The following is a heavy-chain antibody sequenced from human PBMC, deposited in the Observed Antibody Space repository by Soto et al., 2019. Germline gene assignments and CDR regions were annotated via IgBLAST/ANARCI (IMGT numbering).Heavy chain of an antibody. Sequence: ASVKVSCKASGYTFTSYGISWVRQAPGQGLEWMGWISAYNGNTNYAQKLQGRVTMTTDTSTSIAYMELRSLRSDDTAVYYCAFQGYCSSTSCPSDYWGQGTLVTVSS. V-gene: IGHV1-18*01. CDR1: GYTFTSYG. CDR3: AFQGYCSSTSCPSDY. J-gene: IGHJ4*02. CDR2: ISAYNGNT. D-gene: IGHD2-2*01.